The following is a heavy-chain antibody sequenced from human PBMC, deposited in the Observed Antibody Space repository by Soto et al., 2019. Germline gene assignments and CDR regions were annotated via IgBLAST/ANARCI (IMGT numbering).Heavy chain of an antibody. CDR1: GFTFSSYA. CDR3: ARDEYYDPSGPPYDY. J-gene: IGHJ4*02. Sequence: PGGSLRLSCAASGFTFSSYAMHWVRQAPGKGLEWVAVISSDGTKRYYADSVKGRFTISRDSSKNTLFLQMNSLRTEDTAVYYCARDEYYDPSGPPYDYWGQGSLVTVSS. CDR2: ISSDGTKR. V-gene: IGHV3-30-3*01. D-gene: IGHD3-16*01.